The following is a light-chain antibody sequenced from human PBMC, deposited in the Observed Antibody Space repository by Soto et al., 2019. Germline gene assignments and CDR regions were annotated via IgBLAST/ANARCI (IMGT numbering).Light chain of an antibody. CDR3: QQYYSPPWT. J-gene: IGKJ1*01. CDR2: WAS. Sequence: DIVMTQSPDSLAVFLGERATITCKSSQSVLYSSDNKKYLAWFQQKSGQPPKLLIYWASTRDSGVPDRFSGSESGTDFTLTISSLQAEDVAVYYCQQYYSPPWTFGQGTKVEIK. V-gene: IGKV4-1*01. CDR1: QSVLYSSDNKKY.